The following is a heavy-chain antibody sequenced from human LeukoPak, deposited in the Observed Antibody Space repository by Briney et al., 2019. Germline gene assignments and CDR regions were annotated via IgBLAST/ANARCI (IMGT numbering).Heavy chain of an antibody. CDR2: SGNKASSYTT. CDR1: GFTFSDHY. J-gene: IGHJ4*02. Sequence: PGGSLRLSCAASGFTFSDHYMDWVRQAPGKGLEWFGRSGNKASSYTTQYAASVKGRFTISRDDSRNSLYLQMNSLKTEDTAVYYCATYDYWGQGTLVTVSS. CDR3: ATYDY. V-gene: IGHV3-72*01.